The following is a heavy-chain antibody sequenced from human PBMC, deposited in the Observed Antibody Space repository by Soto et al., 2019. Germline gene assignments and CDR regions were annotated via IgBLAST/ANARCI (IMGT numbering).Heavy chain of an antibody. CDR2: ICRAGNT. CDR3: ARLNYYFHY. CDR1: GDSITAYY. D-gene: IGHD1-20*01. V-gene: IGHV4-59*08. J-gene: IGHJ4*02. Sequence: QVQLQESGPGLVKPSETLSLTCTVSGDSITAYYWSWIRQSPGKGLEWIGYICRAGNTNYNPSLGSRVSMSVDTSRNRFSLKLRSVTAADTAIYYCARLNYYFHYWGQGTLVTVSS.